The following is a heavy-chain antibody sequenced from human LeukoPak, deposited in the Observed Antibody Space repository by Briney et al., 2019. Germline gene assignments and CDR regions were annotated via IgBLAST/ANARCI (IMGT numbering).Heavy chain of an antibody. CDR2: ISGSATRT. V-gene: IGHV3-23*01. Sequence: PGGSLRLSCAASGFTFSSYSMNWVRQAPGKGLEWVSLISGSATRTYYADSVKGRFTISRDNSKNTVYLQMNSLRAEDTAVYYCAKVVAAAGTDWFDPWGQGTLVTVSS. J-gene: IGHJ5*02. CDR3: AKVVAAAGTDWFDP. CDR1: GFTFSSYS. D-gene: IGHD6-13*01.